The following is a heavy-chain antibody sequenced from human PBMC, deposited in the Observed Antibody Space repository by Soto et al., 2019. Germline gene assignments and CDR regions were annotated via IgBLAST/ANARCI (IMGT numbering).Heavy chain of an antibody. CDR3: ARDIANFDSGEYGHDF. D-gene: IGHD4-17*01. V-gene: IGHV3-21*01. CDR2: ISSSSSYI. J-gene: IGHJ4*02. Sequence: GGSLRLSCAASGFTFSSYSMNWVRQAQGKGLEWVSSISSSSSYIYYADSVKGRFTISRDNAKNSLYLQMNSLSGDDTAVYYCARDIANFDSGEYGHDFRGLGTPLTISS. CDR1: GFTFSSYS.